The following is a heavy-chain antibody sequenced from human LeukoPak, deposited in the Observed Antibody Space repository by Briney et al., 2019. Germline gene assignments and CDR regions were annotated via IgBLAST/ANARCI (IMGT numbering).Heavy chain of an antibody. V-gene: IGHV4-34*01. Sequence: PGTLSPTCALYVVSFTAYDWSCIPQSPGKGREGIGEMNLSGSTNYNPTLKSRIPISVATSKNQLSLKLSSVTAADTAEYYCASRIAARPYYYIDVWGKATTVTVSS. CDR3: ASRIAARPYYYIDV. D-gene: IGHD6-6*01. J-gene: IGHJ6*03. CDR2: MNLSGST. CDR1: VVSFTAYD.